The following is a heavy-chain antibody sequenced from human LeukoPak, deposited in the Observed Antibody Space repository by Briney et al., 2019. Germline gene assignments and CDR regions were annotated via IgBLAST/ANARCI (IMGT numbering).Heavy chain of an antibody. D-gene: IGHD3-16*02. Sequence: GGSLRLSCSASGFTFSNYGMHWVRQAPGKGLEWVAVISYDGSNQYYADSVKGRFTISRDNSKNTLYLQMNSLRAEDTAVYYCAKLYVWGTYRQDAFDIWGQGTMVTVSS. CDR2: ISYDGSNQ. J-gene: IGHJ3*02. CDR3: AKLYVWGTYRQDAFDI. CDR1: GFTFSNYG. V-gene: IGHV3-30*18.